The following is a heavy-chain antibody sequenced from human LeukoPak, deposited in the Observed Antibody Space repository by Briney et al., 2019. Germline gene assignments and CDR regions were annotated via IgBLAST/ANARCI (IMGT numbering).Heavy chain of an antibody. V-gene: IGHV1-46*01. CDR3: ARDPYSSSSPTYFDY. D-gene: IGHD6-6*01. CDR2: INPSGGST. Sequence: ASVKVTFKASGYTFTIYYMHWVRQPPGQGLEWMGIINPSGGSTSYAQKFQGRVTMTRDTSTSTVYMELSSLRSEDTAVYYCARDPYSSSSPTYFDYWGQGTLVTVSS. J-gene: IGHJ4*02. CDR1: GYTFTIYY.